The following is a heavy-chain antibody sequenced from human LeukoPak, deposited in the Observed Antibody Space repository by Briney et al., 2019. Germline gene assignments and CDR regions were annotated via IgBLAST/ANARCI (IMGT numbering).Heavy chain of an antibody. D-gene: IGHD1-26*01. J-gene: IGHJ4*02. CDR3: ARLRGAAYFDY. CDR2: IYYSGST. V-gene: IGHV4-59*08. Sequence: PSETLSLTCTVSGGSISGYYWSRIRLPPGKGLEWIGYIYYSGSTNYNTSLKSRVTISVDTFKNQFSLKLSSVTAADTAVYYCARLRGAAYFDYWGQGTLVTVSS. CDR1: GGSISGYY.